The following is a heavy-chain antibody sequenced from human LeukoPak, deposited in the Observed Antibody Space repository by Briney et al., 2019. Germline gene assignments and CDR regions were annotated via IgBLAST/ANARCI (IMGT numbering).Heavy chain of an antibody. D-gene: IGHD3-10*01. J-gene: IGHJ6*02. CDR3: ARDEWFGELASNYYYYGMDV. Sequence: PGGSLRLSCAASGFNFSTYAMHWVRQAPGKGLAWVALIWYDGNNKYYADSVKGRFTISRDNSKNTLYLQMNSLRAEDTAVYYCARDEWFGELASNYYYYGMDVWGQGTTVTVSS. V-gene: IGHV3-30*02. CDR1: GFNFSTYA. CDR2: IWYDGNNK.